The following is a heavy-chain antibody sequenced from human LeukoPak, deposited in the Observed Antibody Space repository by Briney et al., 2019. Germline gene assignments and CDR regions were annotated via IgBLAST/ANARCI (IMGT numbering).Heavy chain of an antibody. V-gene: IGHV4-59*01. Sequence: SETLSLTCTGSGGSISSYYWSWIRQPPGKGLEWIGYIYYSGSTNYNPSLKSRVTISVDTSKNQFSLKLSSVTAADTAVYYCARVPSLGMVVVPAANWYFDLWGRGTLVTVSS. J-gene: IGHJ2*01. CDR2: IYYSGST. CDR3: ARVPSLGMVVVPAANWYFDL. D-gene: IGHD2-2*01. CDR1: GGSISSYY.